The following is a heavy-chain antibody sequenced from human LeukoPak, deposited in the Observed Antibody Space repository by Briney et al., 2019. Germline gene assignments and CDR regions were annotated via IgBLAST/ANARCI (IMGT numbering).Heavy chain of an antibody. J-gene: IGHJ4*02. D-gene: IGHD2-21*02. CDR2: INHSGST. CDR3: ARLSCGGDCPWDY. CDR1: GGSFSGYY. V-gene: IGHV4-34*01. Sequence: SETLSLTCAVYGGSFSGYYWSWIRQPPGKGLEWIGEINHSGSTNYNPSLKSRVTISVDTSKNQFSLKLSSVTAADTAVYYCARLSCGGDCPWDYWGQGTLVTVSS.